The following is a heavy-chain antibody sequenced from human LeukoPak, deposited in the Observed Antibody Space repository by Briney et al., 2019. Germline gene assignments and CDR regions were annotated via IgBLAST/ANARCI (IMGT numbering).Heavy chain of an antibody. Sequence: GGSLRLSCAASGFTFDDYAMHWVRQGPGKGLEWVSGISWNSGTITYADSVKGRFTISRDDARNTVYLQMNSLRVEDTAVYYCARRGLDFWGQGTLVTVSS. CDR3: ARRGLDF. V-gene: IGHV3-9*01. D-gene: IGHD3-10*01. CDR2: ISWNSGTI. J-gene: IGHJ4*02. CDR1: GFTFDDYA.